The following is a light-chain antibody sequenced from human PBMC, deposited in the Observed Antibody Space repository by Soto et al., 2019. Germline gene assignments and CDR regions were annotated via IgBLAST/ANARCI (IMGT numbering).Light chain of an antibody. Sequence: EIVLTQSPGTLSLSPGERATLSCRASQSVRSSYLAWYQQKPGQAPRLLIYGASSRATGIPDRFSGSGSGTDFALTINRLEPEDLAVYYCQHYGDSPTFGGGTKVEIK. V-gene: IGKV3-20*01. CDR1: QSVRSSY. CDR2: GAS. J-gene: IGKJ4*01. CDR3: QHYGDSPT.